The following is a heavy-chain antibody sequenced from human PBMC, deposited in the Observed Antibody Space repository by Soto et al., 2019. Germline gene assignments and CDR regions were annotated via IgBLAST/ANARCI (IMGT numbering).Heavy chain of an antibody. D-gene: IGHD1-7*01. Sequence: SETLSLTCAVYGGSFSGYYWSWIRQPPGKGLEWIGEINHSGSTNYNPSLKSRVTISVDTSKNQFSLKLSSVTAADTAVYYCARSDNRNSLYGVDVWGQGTAVTVSS. CDR1: GGSFSGYY. CDR2: INHSGST. V-gene: IGHV4-34*01. CDR3: ARSDNRNSLYGVDV. J-gene: IGHJ6*02.